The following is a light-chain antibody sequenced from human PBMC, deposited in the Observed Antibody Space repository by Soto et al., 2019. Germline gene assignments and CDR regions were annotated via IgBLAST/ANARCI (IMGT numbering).Light chain of an antibody. CDR3: QHYENLPFP. Sequence: DIQMTQSPPSLSASVGDRVTITCQASQDITIYLNWYQQRPGRAPKLLIYDASTLETGVPSRFSGSGSGTVFTFTITSLQPEDIATYYCQHYENLPFPFGPGTKVAI. J-gene: IGKJ3*01. V-gene: IGKV1-33*01. CDR2: DAS. CDR1: QDITIY.